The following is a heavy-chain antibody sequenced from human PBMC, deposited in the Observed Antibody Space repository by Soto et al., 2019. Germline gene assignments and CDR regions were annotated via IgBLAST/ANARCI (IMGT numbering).Heavy chain of an antibody. CDR3: ARGGGPYVWFNDF. CDR2: IIPVFGTT. CDR1: GGLFSSFA. Sequence: QEQLVQSGPEMKKPGSSVKVSCKDSGGLFSSFAISWVRQSPGQGLEWLGGIIPVFGTTTYAEKFQDRVTITTDESTNTAYMELSGLRSGDTAIYFCARGGGPYVWFNDFWGQGTLVTVAS. J-gene: IGHJ4*02. V-gene: IGHV1-69*01. D-gene: IGHD3-16*01.